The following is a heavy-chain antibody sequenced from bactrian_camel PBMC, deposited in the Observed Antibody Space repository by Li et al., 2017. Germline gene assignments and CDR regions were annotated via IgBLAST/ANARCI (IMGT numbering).Heavy chain of an antibody. Sequence: VQLVESGGGLVQPGGSLQLSCATSGFYEMSWVRQAPGKGLEWVSNIYTDGITHYADSVKGRFTISKDNANSTLYLQMNSLKPEDTAVYFCAAVSGYWGQGTQVTVS. CDR2: IYTDGIT. CDR1: GFYE. V-gene: IGHV3S10*01. CDR3: AAVSGY. J-gene: IGHJ6*01.